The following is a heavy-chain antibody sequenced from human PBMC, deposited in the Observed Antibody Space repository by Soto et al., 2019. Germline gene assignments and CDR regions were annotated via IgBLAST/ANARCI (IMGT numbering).Heavy chain of an antibody. CDR1: GFTFSSYS. J-gene: IGHJ4*02. Sequence: GGSLRLSCAASGFTFSSYSMNWVRQAPGKGLEWVSSISISRSYIYYVDSVKCRFTISRDNAKNSLYLKMNSLRAEDHAVYYCARGAPLGDGYTKSIDSWGQGTLVTVSS. D-gene: IGHD5-12*01. V-gene: IGHV3-21*01. CDR3: ARGAPLGDGYTKSIDS. CDR2: ISISRSYI.